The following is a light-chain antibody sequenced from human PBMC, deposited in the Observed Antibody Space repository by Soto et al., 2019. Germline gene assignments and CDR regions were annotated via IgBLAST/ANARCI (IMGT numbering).Light chain of an antibody. V-gene: IGLV2-14*01. Sequence: QSVLTQPASVSGSPGQSITISSTGTSSDVGGYNYVSWYQQHPGKAPKLMIYEVSNRPSGVSNRFSGSKSGNTASLTVSGLQTEDEAYYYCSSYAGSNDDVFGSGT. J-gene: IGLJ1*01. CDR2: EVS. CDR3: SSYAGSNDDV. CDR1: SSDVGGYNY.